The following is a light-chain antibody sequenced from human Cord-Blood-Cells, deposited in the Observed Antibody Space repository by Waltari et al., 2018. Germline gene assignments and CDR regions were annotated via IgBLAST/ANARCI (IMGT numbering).Light chain of an antibody. CDR2: DAS. Sequence: EIVLTQSPATLSLSPGERATLSCRASQSVSSYLAWYQQKPGQAPRLLIYDASNRANGIPARVSGSGSVTDFTLTISSLEPEDFAVYYCQQRSNWPPITFGQGTRLEIK. J-gene: IGKJ5*01. V-gene: IGKV3-11*01. CDR3: QQRSNWPPIT. CDR1: QSVSSY.